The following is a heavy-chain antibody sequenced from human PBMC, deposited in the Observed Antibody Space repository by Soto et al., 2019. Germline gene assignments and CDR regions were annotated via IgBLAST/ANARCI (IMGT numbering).Heavy chain of an antibody. CDR2: IYWNDEK. Sequence: SGPTLVNPTQTLTLTCSFSGFSLTTGVGVGWIRQPPGKALEWLAIIYWNDEKLYNPSLKTRLTNTKDTSKNQVVLTVTDMDPVDTATYYCAHRVNMARGPYNYFGPWGQGTLVTVSS. V-gene: IGHV2-5*01. CDR3: AHRVNMARGPYNYFGP. CDR1: GFSLTTGVG. J-gene: IGHJ5*02. D-gene: IGHD3-10*01.